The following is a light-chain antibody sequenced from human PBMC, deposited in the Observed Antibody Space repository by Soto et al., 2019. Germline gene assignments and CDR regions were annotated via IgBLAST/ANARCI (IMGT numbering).Light chain of an antibody. J-gene: IGKJ4*01. CDR3: LQRSSYPLT. CDR2: SIS. V-gene: IGKV1-17*01. CDR1: KGFRND. Sequence: DIQMTKSPSSLSAPVEDRVTIPCRPGKGFRNDLDWNQWKPGRAPKRLIHSISNLQSGVPSRFSGSGSETEFTLTISSLQPEDFASYYCLQRSSYPLTFGGGTKVEIK.